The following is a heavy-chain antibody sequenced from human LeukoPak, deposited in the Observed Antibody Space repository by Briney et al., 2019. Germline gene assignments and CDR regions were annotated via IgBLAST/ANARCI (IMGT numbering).Heavy chain of an antibody. Sequence: PAETLSLTCSVSGGSISNGDYFWGWIRQPPGKGLEWIGTIYYTGRTYYNPSLESRVSISVDPSKSHFSLTLRFVTAADTALYYCARDFGETNFDSWGQGILVSV. CDR2: IYYTGRT. D-gene: IGHD3-10*01. CDR1: GGSISNGDYF. CDR3: ARDFGETNFDS. V-gene: IGHV4-39*02. J-gene: IGHJ4*02.